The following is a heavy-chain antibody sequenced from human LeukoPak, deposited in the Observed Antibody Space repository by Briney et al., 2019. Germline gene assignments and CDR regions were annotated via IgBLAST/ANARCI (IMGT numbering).Heavy chain of an antibody. Sequence: PSETLSLPCTVSGVSISSSSYHWLWLPQPPGKGLEWIGSIYYSGSTYYHPSLKSRVTISVDTYKHQFSLKLSSLTAADTAVYYCARHTTGPMYSSSWYYFDYWGQGTLVTVSS. CDR1: GVSISSSSYH. V-gene: IGHV4-39*01. CDR3: ARHTTGPMYSSSWYYFDY. J-gene: IGHJ4*02. CDR2: IYYSGST. D-gene: IGHD6-13*01.